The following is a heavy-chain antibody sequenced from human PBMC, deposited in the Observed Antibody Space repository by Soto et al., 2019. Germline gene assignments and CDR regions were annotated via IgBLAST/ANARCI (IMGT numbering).Heavy chain of an antibody. V-gene: IGHV4-4*02. CDR2: IYHSGST. D-gene: IGHD2-15*01. J-gene: IGHJ6*02. CDR1: GGSISSSNW. CDR3: ARKYGGNPYYYYGMDV. Sequence: SETLSLTCAVSGGSISSSNWWSWVRQPPGKGLEWIGEIYHSGSTNYNPSLKSRVTISVDKSKNQFSLKLSSVTAADTAVYYCARKYGGNPYYYYGMDVWGQGTTVTVSS.